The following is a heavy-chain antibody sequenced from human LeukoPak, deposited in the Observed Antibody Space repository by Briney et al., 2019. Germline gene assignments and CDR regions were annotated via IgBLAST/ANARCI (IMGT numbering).Heavy chain of an antibody. Sequence: GGSLRLSCVTSGFTFSGYWMHWVRQGPEKGLELVSRIDNDGHGIIYADSVKGRFTTSRDNVKNTLYLQMNSLRVEDTAVYYCAAGGGWDPSFGVVTHIDAGGKGTTVVVS. D-gene: IGHD3-3*01. CDR3: AAGGGWDPSFGVVTHIDA. J-gene: IGHJ6*03. CDR2: IDNDGHGI. V-gene: IGHV3-74*01. CDR1: GFTFSGYW.